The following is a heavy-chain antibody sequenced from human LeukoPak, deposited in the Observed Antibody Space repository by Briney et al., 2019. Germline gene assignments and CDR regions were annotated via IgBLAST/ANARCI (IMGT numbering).Heavy chain of an antibody. V-gene: IGHV1-46*01. CDR2: INPSGGST. Sequence: GASVKVSRKSSVYTFTSYDINWVRQPNAQGLEWMGIINPSGGSTSYAQKLQGRVTMTTDTSTSTDYMELRSLRSDDTAVYYCARWVLYHTRGFDPWGQGTLVIVSS. D-gene: IGHD2-2*01. CDR3: ARWVLYHTRGFDP. CDR1: VYTFTSYD. J-gene: IGHJ5*02.